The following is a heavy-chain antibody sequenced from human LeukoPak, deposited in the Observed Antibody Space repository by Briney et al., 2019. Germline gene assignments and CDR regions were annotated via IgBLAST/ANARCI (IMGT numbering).Heavy chain of an antibody. CDR2: ISSSGSTI. V-gene: IGHV3-11*04. D-gene: IGHD3-10*01. CDR3: ARDSPLWFGELLPTWFDP. J-gene: IGHJ5*02. CDR1: GFTFSDYY. Sequence: GGSLRLSCAASGFTFSDYYMSWIRQAPGKGLEWVSYISSSGSTIYYADSVKGRFTISRDNSKNTLYLQMNSLRAEDTAVYYCARDSPLWFGELLPTWFDPWGQGTLVTVSS.